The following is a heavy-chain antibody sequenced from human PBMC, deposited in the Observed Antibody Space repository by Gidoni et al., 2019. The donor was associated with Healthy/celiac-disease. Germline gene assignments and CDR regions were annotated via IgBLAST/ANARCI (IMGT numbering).Heavy chain of an antibody. CDR2: IIPIFGTA. CDR3: ARDSHLRYQLLGGLLNYYYYGMDV. Sequence: QVQLVQSGAEVKKPGSSVKVSCKASGGTFSSYAISWVRQAPGQGLEWMGGIIPIFGTANYAQKFQGRVTITADKSTSTAYMELSSLRSEDTAVYYCARDSHLRYQLLGGLLNYYYYGMDVWGQGTTVTVSS. CDR1: GGTFSSYA. D-gene: IGHD2-2*01. V-gene: IGHV1-69*06. J-gene: IGHJ6*02.